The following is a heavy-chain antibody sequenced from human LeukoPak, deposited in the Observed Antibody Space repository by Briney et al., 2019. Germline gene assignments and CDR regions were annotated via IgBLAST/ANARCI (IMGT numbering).Heavy chain of an antibody. D-gene: IGHD3-3*01. CDR3: ARVVDFWSVYYFDY. CDR1: GGSFSGYY. CDR2: INHRGST. V-gene: IGHV4-34*01. J-gene: IGHJ4*02. Sequence: SETLSLTCAVYGGSFSGYYWSWIRQPPGKGLEWIGEINHRGSTNYNPSLKSRVTISADTSKNQFSLKLSSVTAADTAVYYCARVVDFWSVYYFDYWGQGTLVTVSS.